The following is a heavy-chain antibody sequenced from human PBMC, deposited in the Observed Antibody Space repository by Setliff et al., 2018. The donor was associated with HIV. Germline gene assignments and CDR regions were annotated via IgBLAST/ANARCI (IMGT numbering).Heavy chain of an antibody. D-gene: IGHD1-7*01. CDR2: IHTSGRT. V-gene: IGHV4-4*09. CDR1: GGSNSGDY. Sequence: SETLSLTCTVSGGSNSGDYWSWIRQPSGKGLEWIGYIHTSGRTNYNYPFKTRATISRDTSKNQFSLRLSSVTATDTATYYCARHPREETQRNYKFDSWGQGTLVTVSS. CDR3: ARHPREETQRNYKFDS. J-gene: IGHJ4*02.